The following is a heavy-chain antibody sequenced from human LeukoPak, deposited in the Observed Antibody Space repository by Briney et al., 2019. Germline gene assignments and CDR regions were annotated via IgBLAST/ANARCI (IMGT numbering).Heavy chain of an antibody. CDR3: ARDSGYDFWSGYYNYYYYGMDV. Sequence: SETLSLTCTVSGGSISSYYWSWIRQPAGKGLEWIGRIYTSGSTNYNPSLKSRVTMSVDTSKNQFSLKLSSVTAADTAVYYCARDSGYDFWSGYYNYYYYGMDVWGQGTTVTVSS. CDR2: IYTSGST. CDR1: GGSISSYY. J-gene: IGHJ6*02. D-gene: IGHD3-3*01. V-gene: IGHV4-4*07.